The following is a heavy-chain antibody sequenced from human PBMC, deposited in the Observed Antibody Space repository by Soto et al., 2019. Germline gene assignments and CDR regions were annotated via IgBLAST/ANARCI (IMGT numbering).Heavy chain of an antibody. Sequence: GASVKVSCKPSGYALTSYSMHWVRRATGQRFEWMGCVNGASDNTQYSQRFQDRVTITRDTSANIIYMDLTSLRSEDTGVYYCARGHRSGSWLIDYWGQGTLVTVSS. D-gene: IGHD3-10*01. CDR2: VNGASDNT. CDR3: ARGHRSGSWLIDY. CDR1: GYALTSYS. J-gene: IGHJ4*02. V-gene: IGHV1-3*01.